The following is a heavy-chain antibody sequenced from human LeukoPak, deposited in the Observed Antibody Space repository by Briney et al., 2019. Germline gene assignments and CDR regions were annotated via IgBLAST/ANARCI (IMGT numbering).Heavy chain of an antibody. V-gene: IGHV1-2*02. CDR2: INPNSGGT. J-gene: IGHJ4*02. Sequence: ASVKVSCKASGYTFTGYYMHWVRQAPGQGLEWMGWINPNSGGTNYAQKFQGRVTMTRDTSICTAYMELSRLRSDDTAVYYCARGIGYDSSRGDYWGQGTLVTVSS. CDR1: GYTFTGYY. CDR3: ARGIGYDSSRGDY. D-gene: IGHD3-22*01.